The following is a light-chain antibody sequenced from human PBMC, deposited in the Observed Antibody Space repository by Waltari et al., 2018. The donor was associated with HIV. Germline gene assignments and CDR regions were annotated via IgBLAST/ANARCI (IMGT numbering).Light chain of an antibody. Sequence: QAVLTQPPSASASSGQKITISCYGGDSTVGRHYVYWYPKFPGGAPKLLLYNNNQRASGVPDRFSGSKSGTSASLTISGLRSEDEGIYFCGVWDDNLRGVFGGGTRLTV. CDR3: GVWDDNLRGV. CDR1: DSTVGRHY. CDR2: NNN. J-gene: IGLJ2*01. V-gene: IGLV1-47*01.